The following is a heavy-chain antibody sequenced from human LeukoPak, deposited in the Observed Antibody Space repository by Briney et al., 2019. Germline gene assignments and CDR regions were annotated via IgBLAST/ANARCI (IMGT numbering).Heavy chain of an antibody. CDR3: ASGPPPYDFWSGYSDYFDY. D-gene: IGHD3-3*01. Sequence: NPSETLSLTCTVSGYSISSGYYWGWIRQPPGKGLEWIGSIYHSGSTYYNPSLKSRVTISVDTSKNQFSLKLSSVTAADTAVYYCASGPPPYDFWSGYSDYFDYWGQGTLVTVSS. CDR1: GYSISSGYY. J-gene: IGHJ4*02. V-gene: IGHV4-38-2*02. CDR2: IYHSGST.